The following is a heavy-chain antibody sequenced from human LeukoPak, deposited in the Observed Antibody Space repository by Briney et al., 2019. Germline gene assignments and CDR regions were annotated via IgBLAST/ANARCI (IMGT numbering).Heavy chain of an antibody. CDR1: GYTLTELS. D-gene: IGHD6-19*01. CDR3: ATDLGLVPYYFDY. CDR2: FDPEDGET. V-gene: IGHV1-24*01. Sequence: ASVKVSCKVSGYTLTELSMHWVRRAPGKGLEWMGGFDPEDGETIYAQKFQGRVTMTEDTSTDTAYMELSSLRSEDTAVYYCATDLGLVPYYFDYWGQGTLVTVSS. J-gene: IGHJ4*02.